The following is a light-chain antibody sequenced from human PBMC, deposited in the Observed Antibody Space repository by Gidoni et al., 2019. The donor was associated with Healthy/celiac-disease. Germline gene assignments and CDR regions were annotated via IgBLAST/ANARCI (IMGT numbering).Light chain of an antibody. V-gene: IGKV3-20*01. CDR1: QSVSSSY. J-gene: IGKJ1*01. CDR2: GAS. CDR3: QQYGSSPCT. Sequence: EIVLTQSPGTPSLSPGERATLSCRASQSVSSSYLAWYQQKPGQAPRLLIYGASSRATGIPDRFSGSGSVTDFTLTISRLEPEDFAVYYCQQYGSSPCTFGQXTKVEIK.